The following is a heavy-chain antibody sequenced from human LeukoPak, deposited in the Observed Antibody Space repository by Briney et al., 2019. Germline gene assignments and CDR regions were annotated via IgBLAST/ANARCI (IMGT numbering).Heavy chain of an antibody. J-gene: IGHJ3*02. V-gene: IGHV1-69*05. CDR2: IIPIFDTP. Sequence: EASMKVSCKASGGTFNNYAISWVRQAPGQGLERMGGIIPIFDTPNYAQKFQGRVTITTDESTSTAYMELSSLRSEDTAVYYCARDIPGYDAFDIWGQGTVVTVSS. CDR3: ARDIPGYDAFDI. D-gene: IGHD1-1*01. CDR1: GGTFNNYA.